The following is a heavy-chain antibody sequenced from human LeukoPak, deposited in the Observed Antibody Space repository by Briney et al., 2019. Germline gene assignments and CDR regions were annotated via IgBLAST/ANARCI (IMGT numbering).Heavy chain of an antibody. CDR2: IYYSGST. Sequence: TPSETLSLTCTVSGGSLSSYHWSWIRQPPGKGLEWIGYIYYSGSTNYNPSLKSRVTISEDTSKNQFSLKVRSVTAADTAVYYCARESYSSSYPFDFWGQGTLVTVSS. D-gene: IGHD6-6*01. CDR1: GGSLSSYH. J-gene: IGHJ4*02. V-gene: IGHV4-59*12. CDR3: ARESYSSSYPFDF.